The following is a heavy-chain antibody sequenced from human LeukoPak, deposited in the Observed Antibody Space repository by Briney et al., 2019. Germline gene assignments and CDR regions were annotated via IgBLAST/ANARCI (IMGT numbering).Heavy chain of an antibody. J-gene: IGHJ4*02. V-gene: IGHV1-18*01. CDR2: ISAYNGNT. CDR1: GYTFTSYG. Sequence: GASVKVSCKASGYTFTSYGISWVRQAPGQGLEWMGWISAYNGNTNYAQKLQGRVTMTTDTSTSTAYMELRSLRSDDTAVYYCARVSVPTYCYDSSVFFDYWGQGTLVTVSS. D-gene: IGHD3-22*01. CDR3: ARVSVPTYCYDSSVFFDY.